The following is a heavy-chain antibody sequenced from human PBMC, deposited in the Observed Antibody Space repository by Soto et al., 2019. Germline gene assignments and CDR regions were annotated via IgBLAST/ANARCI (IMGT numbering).Heavy chain of an antibody. Sequence: QLHLVQSGAVVKKPGASVTVSCSASGYPVTAYYMHWVRQAPGRGLEWMGGINPATGAAKYTQTFPGRVTLNRDPATGTGFMELSGLTSEDTAVFYCARGGGVGVAGSAAFDMWGQGTLVTVSS. CDR3: ARGGGVGVAGSAAFDM. D-gene: IGHD3-3*01. CDR2: INPATGAA. J-gene: IGHJ3*02. CDR1: GYPVTAYY. V-gene: IGHV1-2*02.